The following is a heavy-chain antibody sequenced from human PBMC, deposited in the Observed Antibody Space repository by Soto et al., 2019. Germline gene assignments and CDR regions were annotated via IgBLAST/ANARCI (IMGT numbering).Heavy chain of an antibody. CDR1: EGKIISLD. J-gene: IGHJ4*02. D-gene: IGHD2-2*01. V-gene: IGHV3-48*03. CDR3: LRILGYCGTAHCPVGY. CDR2: ISRSGTSI. Sequence: PWGPQRHPYRASEGKIISLDVNCVLKQQGNGMVFVSYISRSGTSIYYADSVKGRFTISRDNAKTSLYLQMNSLRAEDTAVYYCLRILGYCGTAHCPVGYWGQGTLVT.